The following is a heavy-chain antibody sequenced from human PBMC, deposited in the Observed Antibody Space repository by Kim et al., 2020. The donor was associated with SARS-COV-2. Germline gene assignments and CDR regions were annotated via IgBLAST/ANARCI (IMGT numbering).Heavy chain of an antibody. D-gene: IGHD3-10*01. Sequence: LKRRVTISVDTSKNQFSLKLSSVTAADTAVYYCARVSITMVRGVIRWYFDLWGRGTLVTVSS. J-gene: IGHJ2*01. CDR3: ARVSITMVRGVIRWYFDL. V-gene: IGHV4-59*01.